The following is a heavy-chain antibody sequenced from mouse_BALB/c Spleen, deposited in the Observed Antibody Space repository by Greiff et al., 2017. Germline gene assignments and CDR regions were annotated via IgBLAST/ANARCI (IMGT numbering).Heavy chain of an antibody. CDR3: ARDEGLYGSSPAWFAY. V-gene: IGHV2-6-7*01. CDR1: GFSLTGYG. Sequence: QVQLQQSGPGLVAPSQSLSITCTVSGFSLTGYGVNWVRQPPGKGLEWLGMIWGDGSTDYNSALKSRLSISKDNSKSQVFLKMNSLQTDDTARYYCARDEGLYGSSPAWFAYWGQGTLVTVSA. J-gene: IGHJ3*01. CDR2: IWGDGST. D-gene: IGHD1-1*01.